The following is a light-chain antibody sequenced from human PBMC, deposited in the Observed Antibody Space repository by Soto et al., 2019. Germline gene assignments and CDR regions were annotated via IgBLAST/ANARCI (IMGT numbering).Light chain of an antibody. Sequence: QSVLTQPPSVSGAPGQRVTISGTGSSLNIGAGYDVHWYQQLPGTAPKLLIYDNNIRPSGVPDRFSGAKSDTSASLAITGLQTEDEADYYCQAYDSSLEIFGGGTKVTVL. CDR2: DNN. CDR1: SLNIGAGYD. V-gene: IGLV1-40*01. J-gene: IGLJ2*01. CDR3: QAYDSSLEI.